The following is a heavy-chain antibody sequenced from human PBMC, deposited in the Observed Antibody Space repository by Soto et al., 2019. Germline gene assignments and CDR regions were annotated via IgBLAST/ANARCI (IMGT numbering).Heavy chain of an antibody. J-gene: IGHJ3*02. CDR2: ISAYNGNT. CDR1: GYTFTSYG. CDR3: ARVSTIFGVVIVHDAFDI. V-gene: IGHV1-18*01. Sequence: GASVKVSCKASGYTFTSYGISWVRQAPGQGLEWMGWISAYNGNTNYAQKLQGRVTMTTDTSTSTAYMELRSLRPDDTAVYYCARVSTIFGVVIVHDAFDIWGQGTMVTVSS. D-gene: IGHD3-3*01.